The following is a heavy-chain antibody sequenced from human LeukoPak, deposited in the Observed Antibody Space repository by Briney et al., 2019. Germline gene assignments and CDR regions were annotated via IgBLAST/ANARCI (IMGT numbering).Heavy chain of an antibody. V-gene: IGHV4-59*08. J-gene: IGHJ4*02. Sequence: SETLSLTCAVSGGSISSYYWSWIRQPPGKGLEWIGYIYYSGSTNYNPSLKSRVTISVDTSKNQFSLKLSPVTAADTAVYYCARHGHVYYGSVFDYWGQGTLVTVSS. CDR2: IYYSGST. CDR1: GGSISSYY. CDR3: ARHGHVYYGSVFDY. D-gene: IGHD3-10*01.